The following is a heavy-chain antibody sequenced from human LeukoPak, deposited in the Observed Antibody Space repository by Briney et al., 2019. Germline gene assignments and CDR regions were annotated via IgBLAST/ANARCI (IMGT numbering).Heavy chain of an antibody. J-gene: IGHJ4*02. Sequence: GGSLRLSCAASGFTFSSYSMNWVRQAPGKGLEWVSYISSSSSAISYADSVKGRFTISRDNAENSLFLQMNSLRAEDTAVYYCARAGLRRIAAAGLDYWGQGTLVTVSS. D-gene: IGHD6-13*01. CDR3: ARAGLRRIAAAGLDY. V-gene: IGHV3-48*01. CDR1: GFTFSSYS. CDR2: ISSSSSAI.